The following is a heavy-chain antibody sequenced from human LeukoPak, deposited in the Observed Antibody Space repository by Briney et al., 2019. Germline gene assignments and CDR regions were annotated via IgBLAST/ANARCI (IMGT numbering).Heavy chain of an antibody. J-gene: IGHJ4*02. Sequence: ASVKVSCKASRYTFTSYDIKWVRQDTGQGLEWMGWMNPNSGNTGYAQKFQGRVTITRNTSISTAYMELSSLRSEDTAVYYCARASSVVVVPAAIPYFDYWGQGTLVTVSS. CDR2: MNPNSGNT. CDR3: ARASSVVVVPAAIPYFDY. V-gene: IGHV1-8*03. D-gene: IGHD2-2*01. CDR1: RYTFTSYD.